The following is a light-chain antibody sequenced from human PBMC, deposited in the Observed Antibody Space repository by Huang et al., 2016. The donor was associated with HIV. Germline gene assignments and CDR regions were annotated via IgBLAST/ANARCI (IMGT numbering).Light chain of an antibody. J-gene: IGKJ2*01. CDR1: QSGSRK. CDR2: GAS. Sequence: EIVLTQSPATRSMSPGLRATLSCRASQSGSRKLARFQQKPGQAPRLPRYGASTRATGIPARLGGSGSGTEVTLTISSLQSEDFAVYYCQQYNNWPPMYTFGQGTKLEV. V-gene: IGKV3-15*01. CDR3: QQYNNWPPMYT.